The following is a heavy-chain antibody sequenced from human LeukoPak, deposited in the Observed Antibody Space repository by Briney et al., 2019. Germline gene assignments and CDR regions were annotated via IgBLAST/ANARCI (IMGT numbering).Heavy chain of an antibody. J-gene: IGHJ4*02. D-gene: IGHD3-10*01. CDR3: ARHPPYGSGSCFDY. V-gene: IGHV4-39*01. CDR2: IYYGGST. Sequence: TSETLSLTCTVSGGAISSSSYYWGWIRQPPGKGLEWIGSIYYGGSTYYNPSLKSRVTISVDTSKSQFSLKLSSVTAADTAVYYCARHPPYGSGSCFDYWGQGTLVTVSS. CDR1: GGAISSSSYY.